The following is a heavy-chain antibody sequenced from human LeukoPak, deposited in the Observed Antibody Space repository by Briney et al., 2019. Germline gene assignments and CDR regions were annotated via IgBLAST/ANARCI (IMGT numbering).Heavy chain of an antibody. CDR3: AKDLLWFRSMDV. CDR1: GFTFSSYA. CDR2: ISGSGGST. D-gene: IGHD3-10*01. J-gene: IGHJ6*04. V-gene: IGHV3-23*01. Sequence: GGSLRLSCAASGFTFSSYAMSWARQAPGKGLEWVSAISGSGGSTYYADSVKGRFTISRDNSKNTLYLQMNSLRAEDTAVYYCAKDLLWFRSMDVWGKGTTVTVSS.